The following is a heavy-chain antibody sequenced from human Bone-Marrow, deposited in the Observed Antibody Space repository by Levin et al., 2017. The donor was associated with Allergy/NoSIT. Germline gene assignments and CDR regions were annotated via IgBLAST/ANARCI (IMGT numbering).Heavy chain of an antibody. D-gene: IGHD1-26*01. CDR1: GFTFSSYS. V-gene: IGHV3-21*01. J-gene: IGHJ4*02. CDR3: ARDLGSYSGSYYLGY. CDR2: ISSSSSYI. Sequence: SCAASGFTFSSYSMNWVRQAPGKGLEWVSSISSSSSYIYYADSVKGRFTISRDNAKNSLYLQMNSLRAEDTAVYYCARDLGSYSGSYYLGYWGQGTLVTVSS.